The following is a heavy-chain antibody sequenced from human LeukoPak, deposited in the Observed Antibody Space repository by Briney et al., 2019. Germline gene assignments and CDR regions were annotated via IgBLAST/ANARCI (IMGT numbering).Heavy chain of an antibody. D-gene: IGHD3-22*01. CDR3: ARDRPTMIHDY. CDR2: IIPIFGTA. V-gene: IGHV1-69*06. Sequence: ASVKVSCKASGGTFSSYAISWVRQAPGQGLEWMGGIIPIFGTANYAQKFQGRVTITADKSTSTAYMELSSLRSDDTAVYYCARDRPTMIHDYWGQGTLVTVSS. J-gene: IGHJ4*02. CDR1: GGTFSSYA.